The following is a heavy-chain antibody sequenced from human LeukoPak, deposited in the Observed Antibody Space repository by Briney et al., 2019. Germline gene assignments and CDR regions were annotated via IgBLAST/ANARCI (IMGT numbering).Heavy chain of an antibody. CDR1: GFTFSSYA. Sequence: PGRSLRLSCAASGFTFSSYAMHWVRQAPGKGLEWVSSISSSSSYIYYADSVKGRFTISRDNAKNSLYLQMNSLRAEDTAVYYCARIALYCSSTSCYNSPYYYYYGMDVWGKGTTVTVSS. CDR2: ISSSSSYI. V-gene: IGHV3-21*01. J-gene: IGHJ6*04. D-gene: IGHD2-2*02. CDR3: ARIALYCSSTSCYNSPYYYYYGMDV.